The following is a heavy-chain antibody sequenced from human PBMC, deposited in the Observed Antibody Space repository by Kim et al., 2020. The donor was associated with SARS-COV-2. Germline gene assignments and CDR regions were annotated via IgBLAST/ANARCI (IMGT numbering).Heavy chain of an antibody. CDR2: ISYDGSNK. CDR3: AKTPGGSAESYYFDY. Sequence: GGSLRLSCAASGFTFSSYGMHWVRQAPGKGLEWVAVISYDGSNKYYADSVKGRFTISRDNSKNTLYLQMNSLRAEDTAVYYCAKTPGGSAESYYFDYWGQGTLVTVSS. D-gene: IGHD1-26*01. CDR1: GFTFSSYG. V-gene: IGHV3-30*18. J-gene: IGHJ4*02.